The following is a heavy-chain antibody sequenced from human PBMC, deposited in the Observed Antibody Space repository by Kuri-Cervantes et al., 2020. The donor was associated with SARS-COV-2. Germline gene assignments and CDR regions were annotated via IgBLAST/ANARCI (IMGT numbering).Heavy chain of an antibody. CDR2: IYYSGCT. CDR3: AREAYYDFWRAYAFDI. V-gene: IGHV4-39*02. J-gene: IGHJ3*02. Sequence: SETLSLTCTVSGGSISSSSYYWGWIRQPPGRGLDWIGSIYYSGCTYYNPSLKSRVTISVDTSKNQFSLKLSSVTAADTAVYYCAREAYYDFWRAYAFDIWGQGTMVTVSS. CDR1: GGSISSSSYY. D-gene: IGHD3-3*01.